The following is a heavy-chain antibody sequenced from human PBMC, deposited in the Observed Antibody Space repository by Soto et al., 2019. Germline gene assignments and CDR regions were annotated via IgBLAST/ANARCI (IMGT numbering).Heavy chain of an antibody. Sequence: ASVKVSCKASGCTFTNNYIHWVRQAPGQGLEWMGIINPSGGSTSYAQKFQGRVTMTRDTSTSTVYLELSSLRSEDTAVYYCARDLNWLDPWGQGTLVTVSS. V-gene: IGHV1-46*01. CDR3: ARDLNWLDP. J-gene: IGHJ5*02. CDR2: INPSGGST. CDR1: GCTFTNNY.